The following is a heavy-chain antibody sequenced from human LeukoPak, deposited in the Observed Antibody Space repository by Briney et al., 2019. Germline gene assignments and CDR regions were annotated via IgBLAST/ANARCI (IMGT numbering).Heavy chain of an antibody. Sequence: PGGSLRLSCAASGFTFSSYSMNWVRQAPGKGLEWVSSISGSSSYIYYADSVKGRFTISRDNSKNTLYLQMNSLRAEDAAVYYCAKLLSNSGRFLYWGQGTLVTVSS. CDR3: AKLLSNSGRFLY. V-gene: IGHV3-21*01. J-gene: IGHJ4*02. CDR2: ISGSSSYI. CDR1: GFTFSSYS. D-gene: IGHD4-23*01.